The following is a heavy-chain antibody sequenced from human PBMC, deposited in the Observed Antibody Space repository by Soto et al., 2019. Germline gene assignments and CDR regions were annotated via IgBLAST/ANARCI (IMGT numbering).Heavy chain of an antibody. CDR2: INTDGSTT. Sequence: EVQLVESGGGLVQPGGSLRLSCATSGFTFSYHWMHWVRQPPGKGLVWLSSINTDGSTTRHADSVKGRFTISRDNAKNTLFLQINSLRAEDTAVYYCARFGTSYDSSGYLYWGRGTLVTVSS. V-gene: IGHV3-74*01. CDR3: ARFGTSYDSSGYLY. J-gene: IGHJ4*02. D-gene: IGHD3-22*01. CDR1: GFTFSYHW.